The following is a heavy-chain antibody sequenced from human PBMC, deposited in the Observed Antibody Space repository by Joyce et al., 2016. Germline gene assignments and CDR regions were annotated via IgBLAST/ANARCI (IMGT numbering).Heavy chain of an antibody. J-gene: IGHJ4*02. Sequence: QVQLQQWGAGLLKPSETLSLTCGVNGGPFRGFLWTWVRRPPGEGLQWIGDVNTSGATNYNPSLKSRVTISVDTSKNQFSLTLTSITAADTAMYYCARSQWLAPLMYWGQGSLVAVSS. CDR3: ARSQWLAPLMY. CDR2: VNTSGAT. D-gene: IGHD6-19*01. V-gene: IGHV4-34*02. CDR1: GGPFRGFL.